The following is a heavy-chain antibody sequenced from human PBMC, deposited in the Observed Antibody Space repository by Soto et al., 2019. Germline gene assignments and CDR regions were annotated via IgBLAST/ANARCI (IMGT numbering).Heavy chain of an antibody. CDR1: GFTFSSYA. D-gene: IGHD1-26*01. V-gene: IGHV3-23*01. Sequence: GGSLRLSCAASGFTFSSYAVSWVRQAPGKGLEWVSTISGSGGNAYYADSVKGRFSISRDNSKNTLRLQMNSLRADDTAVYYCAKDGASGSYPPYYYFGMDVWGQGTTVTVSS. CDR2: ISGSGGNA. CDR3: AKDGASGSYPPYYYFGMDV. J-gene: IGHJ6*02.